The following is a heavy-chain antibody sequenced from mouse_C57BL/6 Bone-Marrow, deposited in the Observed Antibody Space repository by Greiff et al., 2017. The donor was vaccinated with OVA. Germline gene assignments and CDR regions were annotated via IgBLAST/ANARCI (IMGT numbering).Heavy chain of an antibody. CDR2: ISYSGST. Sequence: EVMLVESGPGLAKPSQTLSLTCSVTGYSITSDYWNWIRKFPGHKLEYMGYISYSGSTYYNPSLKSRISITRDTSKNQYYLQLNSVTTEDTATYYCARCPRYDYYWYFDVWGTGTTVTVSS. CDR1: GYSITSDY. V-gene: IGHV3-8*01. D-gene: IGHD2-4*01. CDR3: ARCPRYDYYWYFDV. J-gene: IGHJ1*03.